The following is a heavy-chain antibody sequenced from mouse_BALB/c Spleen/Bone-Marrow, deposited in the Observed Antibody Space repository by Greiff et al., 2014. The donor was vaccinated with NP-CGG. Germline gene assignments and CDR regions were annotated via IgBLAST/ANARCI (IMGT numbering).Heavy chain of an antibody. Sequence: VQLQQSGPQLVRPGASVKISCKASGYSFTSYWTHWVKQRPGQGLEWIGMIDPSDSETRLNQKFKDKATLTVDKSSSTAYMQLSSPTSEDSAVYYCAREGDYYGSSAYWGQGTLVTVSA. V-gene: IGHV1S127*01. CDR2: IDPSDSET. J-gene: IGHJ3*01. CDR3: AREGDYYGSSAY. CDR1: GYSFTSYW. D-gene: IGHD1-1*01.